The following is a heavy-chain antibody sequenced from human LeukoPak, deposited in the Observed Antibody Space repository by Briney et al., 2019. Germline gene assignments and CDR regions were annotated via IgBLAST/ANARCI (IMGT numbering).Heavy chain of an antibody. J-gene: IGHJ4*02. CDR3: AKATNTATGTPTLAIDY. CDR2: ISSTSSYT. Sequence: GGFLRLSCAASGFIFSDYYMSWIRQAPGKGLEWVSYISSTSSYTAYADSVKGRFTISRDNAKNSLYLQMNSLRAEDTAVYFCAKATNTATGTPTLAIDYWGQGTLVTVSS. D-gene: IGHD6-13*01. V-gene: IGHV3-11*05. CDR1: GFIFSDYY.